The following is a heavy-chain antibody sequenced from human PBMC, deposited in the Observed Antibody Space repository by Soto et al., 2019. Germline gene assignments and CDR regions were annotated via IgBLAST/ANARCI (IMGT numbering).Heavy chain of an antibody. CDR3: ARIYSSGWFVVDY. CDR2: IYYSGST. J-gene: IGHJ4*02. CDR1: GGSISSYY. V-gene: IGHV4-59*01. D-gene: IGHD6-19*01. Sequence: QVQLQESGPGLVKPSETLSLTCTVSGGSISSYYWSWIRQPPGKGLEWIGYIYYSGSTNYNPSLKSRVTISVDTSKNQFSLKLSSVTAADTAVYYCARIYSSGWFVVDYWGQGTLVTVSS.